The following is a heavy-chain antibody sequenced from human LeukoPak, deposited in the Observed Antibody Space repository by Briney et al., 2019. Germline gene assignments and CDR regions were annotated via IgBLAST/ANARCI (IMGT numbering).Heavy chain of an antibody. V-gene: IGHV6-1*01. Sequence: SQTLSLTCAISGDTFSSNSAAWNWLRQSPSRGLEWLGRTYYRSKWYSDYAVSVKSRITINPDTSKNQFSLQLNSVTPEDTAVYYCVRESAGAFGYWGQGILVTVSS. CDR2: TYYRSKWYS. CDR3: VRESAGAFGY. CDR1: GDTFSSNSAA. D-gene: IGHD6-13*01. J-gene: IGHJ4*02.